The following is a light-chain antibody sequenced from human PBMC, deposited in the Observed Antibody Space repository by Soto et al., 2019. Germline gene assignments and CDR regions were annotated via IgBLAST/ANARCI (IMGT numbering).Light chain of an antibody. Sequence: QSVLTQPTSVSGSPGQSITISCTGNHNDIGTYDYVSWYQQHPGRAPRLLIYGVTTRPSGISDRFSASKSGITASLTISGLQPEDEADYYCTSLTSDRIYVFGPGTKVTVL. CDR3: TSLTSDRIYV. J-gene: IGLJ1*01. CDR1: HNDIGTYDY. V-gene: IGLV2-14*03. CDR2: GVT.